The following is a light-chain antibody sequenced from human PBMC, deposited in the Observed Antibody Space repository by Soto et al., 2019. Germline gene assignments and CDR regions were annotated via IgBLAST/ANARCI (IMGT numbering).Light chain of an antibody. J-gene: IGKJ5*01. V-gene: IGKV3-20*01. CDR2: GAS. CDR1: QSVSSSY. Sequence: EIVLTQSPGTLSLSPGKRATLSCRASQSVSSSYLAWYQQKPCQAPRLLIYGASSRATAIPDRFSGSGSGTDFTLTISRLEPEDFALYYCQQYGSSPPITFGQGTRLEIK. CDR3: QQYGSSPPIT.